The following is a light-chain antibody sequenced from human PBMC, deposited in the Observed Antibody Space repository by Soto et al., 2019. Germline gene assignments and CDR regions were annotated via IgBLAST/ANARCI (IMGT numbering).Light chain of an antibody. CDR1: SSNIGAGYD. J-gene: IGLJ2*01. CDR3: QSFDTRLNSVV. Sequence: QAVVTQPPSVSGAPGQRVTISCTGSSSNIGAGYDVHWYQQFPGRAPKLLMYGNNNRPSGVPDRFSGSKSGTSASLDITGLQADDEADYCCQSFDTRLNSVVFGGGTQLTVL. V-gene: IGLV1-40*01. CDR2: GNN.